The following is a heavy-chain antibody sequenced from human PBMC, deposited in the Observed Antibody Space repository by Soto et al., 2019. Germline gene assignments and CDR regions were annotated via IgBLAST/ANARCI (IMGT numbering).Heavy chain of an antibody. J-gene: IGHJ4*02. CDR1: GGTFSSYA. CDR3: ARAGYYYDSSGYYLPYDY. CDR2: IIPIFGTA. D-gene: IGHD3-22*01. V-gene: IGHV1-69*13. Sequence: SVKVSCKASGGTFSSYAISWVRQAPGQGLEWMGGIIPIFGTANYAQKFQGRVTITADESTSTAYMELSSLRSEDTAVYYCARAGYYYDSSGYYLPYDYWGQGTLVTVSS.